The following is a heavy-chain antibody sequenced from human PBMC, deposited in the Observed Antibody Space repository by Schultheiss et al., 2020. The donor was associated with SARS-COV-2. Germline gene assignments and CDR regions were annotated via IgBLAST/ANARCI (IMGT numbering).Heavy chain of an antibody. Sequence: GGSLRLSCAASGFTFSDFYMSWIRQAPGKGLEWVSYISSSGSTIYYADSVKGRFTISRDNAKNTLYLQMNSLRAEDTAVYYCARDKTDEERGYSYGYHYYYYGMDVWGQGTTVTVSS. J-gene: IGHJ6*02. V-gene: IGHV3-11*04. CDR3: ARDKTDEERGYSYGYHYYYYGMDV. CDR1: GFTFSDFY. CDR2: ISSSGSTI. D-gene: IGHD5-18*01.